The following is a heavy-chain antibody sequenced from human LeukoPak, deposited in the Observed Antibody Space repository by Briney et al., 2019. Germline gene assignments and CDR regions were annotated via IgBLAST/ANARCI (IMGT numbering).Heavy chain of an antibody. CDR2: IKQDGSEK. J-gene: IGHJ4*02. CDR1: GFTFSSYW. Sequence: GGSLRLSCAASGFTFSSYWMSWVRQAPGKGLEWVANIKQDGSEKYYVDSVKGRFTISRDNAKNSLYLQMNSLRAEDTAVYYCARGPGSWYGGYFDYWGQGTLVTVSS. CDR3: ARGPGSWYGGYFDY. D-gene: IGHD6-13*01. V-gene: IGHV3-7*01.